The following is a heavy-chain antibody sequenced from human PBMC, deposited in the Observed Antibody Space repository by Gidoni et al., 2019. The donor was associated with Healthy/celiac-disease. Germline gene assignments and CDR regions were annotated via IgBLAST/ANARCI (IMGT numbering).Heavy chain of an antibody. CDR1: GGSISSYY. J-gene: IGHJ6*02. D-gene: IGHD3-10*01. V-gene: IGHV4-59*01. CDR2: IYYSGST. Sequence: QVQLQESGPGLVKPSETLSLTCTVSGGSISSYYWSWIRQPPGKGLEWIGYIYYSGSTNYNPSLKSRVTISVDTSKNQFSLKLSSVTAADTAVYYCARGQEFYGHEPPESLAQKQNYYYYGMDVWGQGTTVTVSS. CDR3: ARGQEFYGHEPPESLAQKQNYYYYGMDV.